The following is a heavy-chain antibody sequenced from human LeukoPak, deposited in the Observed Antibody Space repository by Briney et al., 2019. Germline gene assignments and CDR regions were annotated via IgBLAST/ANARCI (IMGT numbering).Heavy chain of an antibody. Sequence: ASVKVSCKASGYTFTGYYMHWVRQAPGQGLEWMGWINPNSGGTNYAQKFQGRVTMTRDTSISTAYMELSRLRSDDTAVYYCARDLRYYYDSSGYSAFDIWGQGTMVTVSS. V-gene: IGHV1-2*02. D-gene: IGHD3-22*01. CDR1: GYTFTGYY. CDR2: INPNSGGT. J-gene: IGHJ3*02. CDR3: ARDLRYYYDSSGYSAFDI.